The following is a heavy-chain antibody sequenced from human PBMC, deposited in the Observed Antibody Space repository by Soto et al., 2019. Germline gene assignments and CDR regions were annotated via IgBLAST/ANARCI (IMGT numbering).Heavy chain of an antibody. CDR1: GFTFSSYA. Sequence: PGGSLRLSCAATGFTFSSYAISWVRQAPGKGLEWVSVISGSGGGTYYADSVKGRFTISREKSKNTLYLQMNSLRVEDTAVFYCAKTAAASPTLYLESGGQGTLVTVSS. CDR3: AKTAAASPTLYLES. D-gene: IGHD6-13*01. CDR2: ISGSGGGT. J-gene: IGHJ4*02. V-gene: IGHV3-23*01.